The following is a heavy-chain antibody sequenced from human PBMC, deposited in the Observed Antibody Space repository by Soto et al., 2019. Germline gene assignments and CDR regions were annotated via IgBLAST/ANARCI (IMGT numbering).Heavy chain of an antibody. D-gene: IGHD1-1*01. CDR2: IWYDGNKK. CDR1: GFSFSSSG. Sequence: QVHLVESGGGVVQPGRSLRLSCAASGFSFSSSGMHWVRQAPGKGLEWVAVIWYDGNKKYYGGSVRSLFTNSRDNSKNTLYLELNSLRAEDTAVYYCGGDTTGLLDYWGQGTLVTVSS. CDR3: GGDTTGLLDY. J-gene: IGHJ4*02. V-gene: IGHV3-33*03.